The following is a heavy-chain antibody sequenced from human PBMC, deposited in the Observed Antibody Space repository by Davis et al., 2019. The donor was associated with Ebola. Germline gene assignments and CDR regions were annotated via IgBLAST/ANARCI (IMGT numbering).Heavy chain of an antibody. D-gene: IGHD3-10*01. V-gene: IGHV2-5*02. CDR3: ARIRGVQGVTHYYYYGMDV. Sequence: SGPTLVKPTETLTLTCTFSGFSLSAAGVAVAWIRQPPGKALEWLALIYWDDDKIYSPSLRRRLTITKDTSKNQVVLTMTNMDPVDTATYYCARIRGVQGVTHYYYYGMDVWGQGTTVTVSS. CDR1: GFSLSAAGVA. J-gene: IGHJ6*02. CDR2: IYWDDDK.